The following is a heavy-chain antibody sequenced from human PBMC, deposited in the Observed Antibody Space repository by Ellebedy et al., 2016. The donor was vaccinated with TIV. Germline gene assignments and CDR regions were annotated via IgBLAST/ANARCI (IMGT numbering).Heavy chain of an antibody. J-gene: IGHJ4*02. CDR2: ISGSGGNT. V-gene: IGHV3-23*01. CDR3: VKGTPGKGSSCFDY. Sequence: GESLKIPCAASGFTFNNYAMNWVRQVPGKGLDWVSGISGSGGNTYYADPVKGRFTISRDNSRNTLYLQMNSLRAEDTAVYYCVKGTPGKGSSCFDYWGQGTLVTVSS. D-gene: IGHD6-6*01. CDR1: GFTFNNYA.